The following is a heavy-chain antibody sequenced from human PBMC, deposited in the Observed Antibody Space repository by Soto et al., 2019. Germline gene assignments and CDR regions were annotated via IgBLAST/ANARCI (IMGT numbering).Heavy chain of an antibody. V-gene: IGHV4-34*01. CDR1: GWSFSGYY. Sequence: SETLSLTCAVYGWSFSGYYWSWIRQPPGKGLEWIGEINHSGSTNYNPSLKSRVTMSVDTSKNQFSLKLRSVTAADTAVYYCARSGGYYYDFDSWGQGTQVTVSA. CDR2: INHSGST. CDR3: ARSGGYYYDFDS. D-gene: IGHD3-22*01. J-gene: IGHJ4*02.